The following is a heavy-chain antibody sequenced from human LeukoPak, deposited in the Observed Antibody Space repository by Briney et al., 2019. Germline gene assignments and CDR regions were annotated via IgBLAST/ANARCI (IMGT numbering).Heavy chain of an antibody. J-gene: IGHJ4*02. CDR1: GFTFSSYA. V-gene: IGHV3-23*01. CDR2: ISGSGGST. CDR3: ARDSSSWYY. D-gene: IGHD6-13*01. Sequence: GGSLRLSCAASGFTFSSYAMSWVRQAPGKGLEWVSAISGSGGSTYYADSVRGRFTISRDNAKNSLYLQMNSLRAEDTAVYFCARDSSSWYYWGQGTLVTVSS.